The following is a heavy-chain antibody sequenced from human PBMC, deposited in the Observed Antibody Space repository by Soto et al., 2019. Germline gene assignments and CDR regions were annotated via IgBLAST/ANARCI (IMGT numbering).Heavy chain of an antibody. Sequence: GGSLRLSCAVSGFTFYNYAMTWVRQAPGKGLEWVSAISGSGDRTYYGDSVKGRFTISRDNSKNTLYLQMNSLRAEDTALYYCAKESVDCSSTSCPDYWGQGTLVTVSS. CDR2: ISGSGDRT. D-gene: IGHD2-2*01. CDR1: GFTFYNYA. CDR3: AKESVDCSSTSCPDY. V-gene: IGHV3-23*01. J-gene: IGHJ4*02.